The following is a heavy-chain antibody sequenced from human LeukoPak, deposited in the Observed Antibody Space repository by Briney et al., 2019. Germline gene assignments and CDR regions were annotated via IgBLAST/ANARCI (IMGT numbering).Heavy chain of an antibody. V-gene: IGHV3-48*01. CDR1: GFTFSSYS. CDR3: ARGLAYSGYDPDYDY. Sequence: GGSLRLSCAASGFTFSSYSMNWVRQAPGKGLEWVSYISSSSSAIYYADSVKGRFTISRDNSKNTLYLQMNSLRAEDTAVYYCARGLAYSGYDPDYDYWGQGTLVTVSS. J-gene: IGHJ4*02. CDR2: ISSSSSAI. D-gene: IGHD5-12*01.